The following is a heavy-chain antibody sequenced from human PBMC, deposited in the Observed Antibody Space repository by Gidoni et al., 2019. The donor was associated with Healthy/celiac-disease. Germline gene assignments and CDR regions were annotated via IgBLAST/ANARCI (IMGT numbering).Heavy chain of an antibody. CDR1: GGTFSSYA. Sequence: QVQLVQSGAEVKKPGSSVKVSCKASGGTFSSYAISWVRQAPGQGLEWMGGIIPIFGIANYAQKFQGRGTITADKSTSTAYMELSSLRSEDTAVYYCARDRGVSGSGSYFFYGMDVWGQGTTVTVSS. V-gene: IGHV1-69*17. CDR2: IIPIFGIA. J-gene: IGHJ6*02. D-gene: IGHD1-26*01. CDR3: ARDRGVSGSGSYFFYGMDV.